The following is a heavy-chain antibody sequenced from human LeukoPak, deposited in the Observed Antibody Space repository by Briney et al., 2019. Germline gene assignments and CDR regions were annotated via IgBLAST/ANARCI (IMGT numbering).Heavy chain of an antibody. CDR3: AKDMRYDSSGYSFDY. CDR1: GFTFDDYA. CDR2: ISWNSGSI. D-gene: IGHD3-22*01. Sequence: GGSLRLSCAASGFTFDDYAMHWVRQAPGKGLKWVSGISWNSGSIGYADSVKGRFTISRDNAKNSLYLQMNSLRAEDTALYYCAKDMRYDSSGYSFDYWGQGTLVTVSS. V-gene: IGHV3-9*01. J-gene: IGHJ4*02.